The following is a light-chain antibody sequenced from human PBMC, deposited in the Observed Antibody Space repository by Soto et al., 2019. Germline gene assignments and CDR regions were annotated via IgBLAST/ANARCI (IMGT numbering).Light chain of an antibody. J-gene: IGLJ1*01. Sequence: QSVLTQPASVSGSPGQSITISCTGTSSDVGGFNYVSWYQQHPGKAPKLMIYDVTNRPSGVSYRFSGSKSGNTASLTISGLQAEDEADYYCNSYTSSSTYLFGTGTKVT. CDR3: NSYTSSSTYL. CDR2: DVT. V-gene: IGLV2-14*03. CDR1: SSDVGGFNY.